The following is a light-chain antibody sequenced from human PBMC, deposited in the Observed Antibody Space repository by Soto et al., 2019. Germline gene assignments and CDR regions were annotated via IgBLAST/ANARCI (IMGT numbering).Light chain of an antibody. J-gene: IGKJ1*01. V-gene: IGKV3-20*01. Sequence: EIVLTQSPGTLSLSPGERVTLSCRASQSIYNNYLAWYQQKPGQAPRLLMYGASTRITGIPDRFSGSGSGTDSTLTINRLEPEDFAVYYCQHYVNSPRTFGQGTKVEIK. CDR2: GAS. CDR1: QSIYNNY. CDR3: QHYVNSPRT.